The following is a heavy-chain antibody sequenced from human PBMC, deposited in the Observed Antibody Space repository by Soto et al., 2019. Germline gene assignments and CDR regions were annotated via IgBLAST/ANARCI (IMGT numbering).Heavy chain of an antibody. CDR3: ARAPPEGGVVTAIRYNWFDP. V-gene: IGHV1-69*06. J-gene: IGHJ5*02. Sequence: ASVKVSCKASGGTFSSYAISWVRQPPAQGLEWMGGIIPIFGTANYAQKFQGRGTITADKSKSPAHMELSSLRAEETALYCCARAPPEGGVVTAIRYNWFDPWGQGTLVTVSS. CDR1: GGTFSSYA. CDR2: IIPIFGTA. D-gene: IGHD2-21*02.